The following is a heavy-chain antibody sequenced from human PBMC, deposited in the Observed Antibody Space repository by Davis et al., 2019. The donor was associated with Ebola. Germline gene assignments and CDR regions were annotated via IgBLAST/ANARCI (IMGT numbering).Heavy chain of an antibody. CDR1: GYTFSSYG. CDR3: ARDHLVAAIDY. J-gene: IGHJ4*02. CDR2: ISAYSGST. V-gene: IGHV1-18*01. D-gene: IGHD6-13*01. Sequence: ASVKVSCKASGYTFSSYGISWVRQAPGQGLEWMGWISAYSGSTKYELKLQDRVTMTTDTSTSTAYMELRSLRSDDTAVYYCARDHLVAAIDYWGQGTLVTVSS.